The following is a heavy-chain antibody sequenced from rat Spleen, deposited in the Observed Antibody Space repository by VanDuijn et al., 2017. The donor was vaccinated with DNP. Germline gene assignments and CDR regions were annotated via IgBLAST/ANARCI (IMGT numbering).Heavy chain of an antibody. CDR3: ARGGGGYFDY. CDR2: IWTGGTT. J-gene: IGHJ2*01. CDR1: GFSLTNYN. Sequence: QVQLKESGPGLVKPSETLSLTCTVSGFSLTNYNVHWIRQPTGKGLEWMGIIWTGGTTDYNSALKSRLSISRDASKSQVFLKMNSLQTEDIATYYCARGGGGYFDYWGQGVMVTVSS. D-gene: IGHD1-11*01. V-gene: IGHV2-30*01.